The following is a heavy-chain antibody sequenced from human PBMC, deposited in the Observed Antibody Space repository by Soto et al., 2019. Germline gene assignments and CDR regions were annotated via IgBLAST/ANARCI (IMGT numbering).Heavy chain of an antibody. V-gene: IGHV1-2*04. CDR3: ARSGWFGELYYGMDV. Sequence: ASVKVSCKASGYTFTGYYMHWVRQAPGQGLEWMGWINPNSGGTNYAQKFQGWVTMTRDTFISTAYMELSRLRSDDTALYYCARSGWFGELYYGMDVWGQGTTVTVSS. J-gene: IGHJ6*02. D-gene: IGHD3-10*01. CDR2: INPNSGGT. CDR1: GYTFTGYY.